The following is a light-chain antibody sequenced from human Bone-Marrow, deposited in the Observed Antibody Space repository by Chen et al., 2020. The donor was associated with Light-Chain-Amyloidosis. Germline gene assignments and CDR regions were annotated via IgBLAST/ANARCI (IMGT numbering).Light chain of an antibody. CDR1: NIGSTS. J-gene: IGLJ3*02. Sequence: SYVLTQPSSVSVAPGQTATIACGGNNIGSTSVYWYQQTPGQAPLLVVYDVSDRPSGIPARLSGSNSGNTATLTISRVEAGDEADYYCQVWDRSSDRPVFGRGTKLTVL. V-gene: IGLV3-21*02. CDR3: QVWDRSSDRPV. CDR2: DVS.